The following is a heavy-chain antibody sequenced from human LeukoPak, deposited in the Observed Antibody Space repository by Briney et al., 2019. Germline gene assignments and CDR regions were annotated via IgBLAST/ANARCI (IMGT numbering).Heavy chain of an antibody. V-gene: IGHV1-2*02. D-gene: IGHD3-16*02. Sequence: GASVKVSCKASGDIFTGYYMQWVRQAPGDGLEWMGWINRNSGGTNYAQKFQGRVTMTSDTSISTAYMELSRLRSDDTAVYYCARVGIDDYVWGSYRYQEYYFDYWGQGTLVTVSS. J-gene: IGHJ4*02. CDR1: GDIFTGYY. CDR2: INRNSGGT. CDR3: ARVGIDDYVWGSYRYQEYYFDY.